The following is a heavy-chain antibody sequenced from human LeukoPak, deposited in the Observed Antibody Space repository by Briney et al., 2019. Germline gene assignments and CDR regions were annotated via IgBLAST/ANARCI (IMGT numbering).Heavy chain of an antibody. J-gene: IGHJ6*03. CDR3: ARDRSFVLWFGYYYMEA. D-gene: IGHD3-10*01. CDR2: ISAYNGNT. CDR1: GYTFTGYY. V-gene: IGHV1-18*04. Sequence: ASVKVSCKASGYTFTGYYMHWVRQAPGQGLEWMGWISAYNGNTNYAQKLQGRVTMTTDTSTSTAYMELRSLRSDDTAVYYCARDRSFVLWFGYYYMEAWGKGTTVT.